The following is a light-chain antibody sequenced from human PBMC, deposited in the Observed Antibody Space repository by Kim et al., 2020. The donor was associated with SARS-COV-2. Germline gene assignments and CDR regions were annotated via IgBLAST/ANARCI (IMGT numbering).Light chain of an antibody. Sequence: DVVMTQSPLSLPVTLGQPASISCRSSQSLVDSDGNTYLNWFQQRPGQSPRRLIYKVSNRDSGVPDRFSGSGSGTDFTLKINRVEAEDLGVYYCMQGTQRPYTFGQGTKLEI. CDR2: KVS. CDR3: MQGTQRPYT. V-gene: IGKV2-30*01. J-gene: IGKJ2*01. CDR1: QSLVDSDGNTY.